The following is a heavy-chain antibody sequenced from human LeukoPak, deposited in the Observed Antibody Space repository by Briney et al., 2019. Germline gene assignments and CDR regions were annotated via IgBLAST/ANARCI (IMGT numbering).Heavy chain of an antibody. CDR3: ATVRTSVTTSDAFDI. V-gene: IGHV5-51*01. Sequence: GESLQISCQGSGYTFITYWIAWVRQMPGKGLEWMGSIYPGDSDTKYSPSFQGQVTIAVDKFISTAYLQWTSLKASDTAMYYCATVRTSVTTSDAFDIWGQGTVVTVSS. CDR1: GYTFITYW. J-gene: IGHJ3*02. CDR2: IYPGDSDT. D-gene: IGHD4-17*01.